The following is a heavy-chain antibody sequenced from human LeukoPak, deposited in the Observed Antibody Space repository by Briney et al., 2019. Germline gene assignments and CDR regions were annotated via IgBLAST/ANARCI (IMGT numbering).Heavy chain of an antibody. CDR1: GYTFTSYD. CDR2: MNPNSGNT. V-gene: IGHV1-8*03. J-gene: IGHJ4*02. CDR3: ARDGGTFGSSWYRY. Sequence: ASVKVSCKASGYTFTSYDINWVRQATGQGLEWMGWMNPNSGNTGYAQKFQGRVTITRNTSISTAYMELSSLRSEDTAVYYCARDGGTFGSSWYRYWGQGTLVTVSS. D-gene: IGHD6-13*01.